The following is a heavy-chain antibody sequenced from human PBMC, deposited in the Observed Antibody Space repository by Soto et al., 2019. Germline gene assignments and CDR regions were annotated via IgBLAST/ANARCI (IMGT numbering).Heavy chain of an antibody. J-gene: IGHJ6*02. V-gene: IGHV3-11*05. D-gene: IGHD6-19*01. CDR2: ISDGGSYT. Sequence: LRLSCVASGFIFSDYYMAWIRRAPGKGLEWVSYISDGGSYTNHGNSVRGRVSVSRDDARNSLYLQINNLRVEDTGVYYCARAPGAVNSYAGVDVWGQGTTVTVSS. CDR1: GFIFSDYY. CDR3: ARAPGAVNSYAGVDV.